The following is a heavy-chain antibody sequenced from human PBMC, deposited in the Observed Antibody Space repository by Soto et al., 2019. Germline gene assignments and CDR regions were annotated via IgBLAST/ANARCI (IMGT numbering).Heavy chain of an antibody. J-gene: IGHJ4*02. V-gene: IGHV4-59*08. CDR1: GGSVSSYY. CDR2: VYYSGST. D-gene: IGHD4-4*01. Sequence: SETLSVTWTVSGGSVSSYYWSWIRQSPGKGLEWIGYVYYSGSTKYRPSLKSRVTISVDTSKNQFSLKVSSATAADTAVYYCARHSNRNYGLYYFDYWGLGALVTVSS. CDR3: ARHSNRNYGLYYFDY.